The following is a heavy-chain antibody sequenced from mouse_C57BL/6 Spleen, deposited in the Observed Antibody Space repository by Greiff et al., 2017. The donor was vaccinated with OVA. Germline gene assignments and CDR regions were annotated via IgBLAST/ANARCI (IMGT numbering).Heavy chain of an antibody. CDR3: ARAPHDGSSYDYAMDY. J-gene: IGHJ4*01. D-gene: IGHD1-1*01. CDR2: SRNKANDYTT. Sequence: EVKLVESGGGLVQSGRSLRLSCATSGFTFSDFYMEWVRQAPGKGLEWIAASRNKANDYTTEYSASVKGRFIVSRDTSQSILYRQMNALRAEDTAIYYWARAPHDGSSYDYAMDYWGQGTSVTVSS. CDR1: GFTFSDFY. V-gene: IGHV7-1*01.